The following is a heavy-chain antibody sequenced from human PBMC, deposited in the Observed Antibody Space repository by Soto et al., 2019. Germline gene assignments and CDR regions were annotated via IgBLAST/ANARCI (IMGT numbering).Heavy chain of an antibody. V-gene: IGHV4-59*08. D-gene: IGHD5-18*01. CDR1: GGSISSYY. Sequence: SETLSLTCTVSGGSISSYYWTWIRQPPGKGLEWIGYIYYSGSTKYNPSLKSRVNISVDTSKNQFSLKLRSVTAADTAVYYCARRDVDTESWWWFDPWGQGTLVTVS. J-gene: IGHJ5*02. CDR2: IYYSGST. CDR3: ARRDVDTESWWWFDP.